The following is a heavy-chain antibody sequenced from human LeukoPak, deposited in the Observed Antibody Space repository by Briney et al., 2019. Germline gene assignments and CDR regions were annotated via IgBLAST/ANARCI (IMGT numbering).Heavy chain of an antibody. D-gene: IGHD3-3*01. V-gene: IGHV1-46*01. CDR2: INPSGGST. CDR3: ARDMIHESFWSGFSYYFDY. J-gene: IGHJ4*02. Sequence: ASVKVSCKASGYTFTSYCMHWVRQAPGQGLEWMGIINPSGGSTSYAQKFQGRVTMTRDTSTSTVYMELSSLRSEDTAVYYCARDMIHESFWSGFSYYFDYWGQGTLVTVSS. CDR1: GYTFTSYC.